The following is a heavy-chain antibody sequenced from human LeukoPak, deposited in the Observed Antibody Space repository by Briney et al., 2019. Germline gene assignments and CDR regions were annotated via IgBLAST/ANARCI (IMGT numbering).Heavy chain of an antibody. J-gene: IGHJ6*02. Sequence: SGGSLRLSCAASGFTFSSYWMSWVRQAPGKGLEWVSSISSSSSYIYYADSVKGRFTISRDNAKNSLYLQMNSLRAEDTAVYYCARTKRGAVVVAALYGMDVWGQGTTVTVSS. CDR1: GFTFSSYW. CDR2: ISSSSSYI. V-gene: IGHV3-21*01. CDR3: ARTKRGAVVVAALYGMDV. D-gene: IGHD2-15*01.